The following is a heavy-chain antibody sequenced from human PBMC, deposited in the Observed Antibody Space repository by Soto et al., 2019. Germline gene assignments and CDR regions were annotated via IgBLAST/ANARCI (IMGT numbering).Heavy chain of an antibody. Sequence: QVQLVQSGAEVKKPGASVKVSCKASGYTFTSSGMSWVRQAPGQGLEWMGWISAHTGSSEYAQRVKGRVTMTTDRSTSTAYMELRSLRYDDKAVYYCARAFFYQGSASRGYFFDAFDFWGPGTLVTVSS. V-gene: IGHV1-18*01. CDR2: ISAHTGSS. CDR3: ARAFFYQGSASRGYFFDAFDF. CDR1: GYTFTSSG. D-gene: IGHD3-22*01. J-gene: IGHJ3*01.